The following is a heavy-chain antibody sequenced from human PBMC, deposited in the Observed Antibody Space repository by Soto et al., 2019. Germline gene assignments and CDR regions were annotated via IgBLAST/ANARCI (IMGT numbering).Heavy chain of an antibody. CDR1: GGSISSGGYY. CDR3: ARGCSGGSCYFDDAFDI. V-gene: IGHV4-31*03. Sequence: PSETLSLTCTVSGGSISSGGYYWSWIRQHPGKGLEWIGYIYYSGSTYYNPSLKSRVTISVDTPKNQFSLKLSSVSAADTAVYYCARGCSGGSCYFDDAFDIWGQGTMVTVAS. J-gene: IGHJ3*02. CDR2: IYYSGST. D-gene: IGHD2-15*01.